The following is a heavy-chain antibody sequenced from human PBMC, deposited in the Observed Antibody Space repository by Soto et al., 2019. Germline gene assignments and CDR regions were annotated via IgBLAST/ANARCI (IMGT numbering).Heavy chain of an antibody. Sequence: EVQLVESGGGLVQPGGSLRLSCAASGFTFYTYEMNWVRQAPGKGLEWVSYISSSGSTTYYADSVKGRFTISRDNAKNSLYLQMNGLRAEDTAIYYCATRSGGGGAFDFWGQGTMVTVSS. V-gene: IGHV3-48*03. CDR2: ISSSGSTT. J-gene: IGHJ3*01. CDR1: GFTFYTYE. D-gene: IGHD3-10*01. CDR3: ATRSGGGGAFDF.